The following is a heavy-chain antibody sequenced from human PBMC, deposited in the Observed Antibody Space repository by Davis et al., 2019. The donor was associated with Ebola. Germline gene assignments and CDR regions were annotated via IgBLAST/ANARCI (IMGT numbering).Heavy chain of an antibody. J-gene: IGHJ4*02. D-gene: IGHD3-3*01. CDR1: GFTFSSYA. Sequence: PGGSLRLSCSASGFTFSSYAMHWVRQAPGKGLEYVSAISSNGGSTYYADSVKGRFTISRDNSKNTLYLQMSSLRAEDTAVYYCVKSSTLGYYDFWSGQGWGQGTLVTVSS. CDR3: VKSSTLGYYDFWSGQG. CDR2: ISSNGGST. V-gene: IGHV3-64D*06.